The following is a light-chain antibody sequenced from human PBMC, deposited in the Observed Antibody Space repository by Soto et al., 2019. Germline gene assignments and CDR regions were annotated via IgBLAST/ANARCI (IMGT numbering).Light chain of an antibody. CDR3: QQRDSCPLT. CDR1: ESVGSD. V-gene: IGKV3-11*01. CDR2: DVS. Sequence: ENVLTQSPATLSLSPGEGATLSCRASESVGSDLAWYQQKPGQPPRLLIYDVSGRATGVPARFSGSGSGTDFTLTISSLEPEDFAVYYCQQRDSCPLTFGGGTKVEIK. J-gene: IGKJ4*01.